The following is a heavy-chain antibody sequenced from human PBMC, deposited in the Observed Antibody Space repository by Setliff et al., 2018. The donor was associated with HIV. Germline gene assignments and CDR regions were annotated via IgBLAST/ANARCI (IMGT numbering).Heavy chain of an antibody. CDR3: ARQAHPRGYYGSAGLFDY. CDR1: GYTFTSYG. Sequence: ASVKVSCKASGYTFTSYGISWVRQAPGQGLEWMAWINAYTGDTNYAQKFQGSVTVTRDTSISTAYMELSRLRSDDTAVYYCARQAHPRGYYGSAGLFDYWGQGTPVTVSS. V-gene: IGHV1-18*01. J-gene: IGHJ4*02. CDR2: INAYTGDT. D-gene: IGHD3-22*01.